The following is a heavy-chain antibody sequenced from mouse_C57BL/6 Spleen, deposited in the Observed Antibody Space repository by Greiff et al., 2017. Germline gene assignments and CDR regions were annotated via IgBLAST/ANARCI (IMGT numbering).Heavy chain of an antibody. V-gene: IGHV2-4*01. Sequence: VKVVESGPGLVQPSQSLSITCTVSGFSLTSYGVHWVRQPPGKGLEWLGVIWSGGSTDYNAAFISRLSISKDNSKSQVFFKMNSLQADDTAIYYCAKISITTVVATGAMDYWGQGTSVTVSS. D-gene: IGHD1-1*01. CDR2: IWSGGST. J-gene: IGHJ4*01. CDR3: AKISITTVVATGAMDY. CDR1: GFSLTSYG.